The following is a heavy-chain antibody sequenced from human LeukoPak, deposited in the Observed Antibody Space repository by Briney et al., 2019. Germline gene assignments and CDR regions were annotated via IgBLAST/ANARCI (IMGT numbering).Heavy chain of an antibody. D-gene: IGHD2-2*01. Sequence: SETLSLTSTVSGGSISITSYYWGWIRQPPGKGLEWIGSMYSSGSTYYNPSLKSRVTISVDTSKNQFSLKLSSVTAADTAVYYCARGPPDCSSTSCYAFDAFDIWGQGTMVTVSS. CDR2: MYSSGST. V-gene: IGHV4-39*07. CDR1: GGSISITSYY. CDR3: ARGPPDCSSTSCYAFDAFDI. J-gene: IGHJ3*02.